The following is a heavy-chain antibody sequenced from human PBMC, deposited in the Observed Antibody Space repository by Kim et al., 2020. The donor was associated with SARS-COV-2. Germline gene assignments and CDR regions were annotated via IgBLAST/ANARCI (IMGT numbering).Heavy chain of an antibody. CDR2: IKHSGIT. CDR1: GGSFSGYY. Sequence: SETLSLTCAGYGGSFSGYYWSWIRQAPGKGLVWIEAIKHSGITNCNADLKSRVTKSVNTCNNQLFLKVGAVDAAEKAVYYSSAVGFNSYG. D-gene: IGHD2-2*03. J-gene: IGHJ6*01. V-gene: IGHV4-34*01. CDR3: SAVGFNSYG.